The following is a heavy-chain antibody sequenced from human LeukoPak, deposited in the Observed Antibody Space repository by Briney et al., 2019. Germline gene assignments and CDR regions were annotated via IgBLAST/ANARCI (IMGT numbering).Heavy chain of an antibody. CDR2: INSDGGST. V-gene: IGHV3-74*01. J-gene: IGHJ4*02. CDR3: ARRIQGMAPYYFDY. CDR1: GFTFSSYW. D-gene: IGHD5-24*01. Sequence: GGSLRLSCTASGFTFSSYWMHWVRQAPGKGLVWVSRINSDGGSTSYADSVKGRFTISRDNAKNTLYLQMNSPRAEDTAAYYCARRIQGMAPYYFDYWGQGTLVTVSS.